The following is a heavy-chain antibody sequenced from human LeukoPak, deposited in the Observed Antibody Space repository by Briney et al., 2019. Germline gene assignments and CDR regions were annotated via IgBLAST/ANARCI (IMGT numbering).Heavy chain of an antibody. D-gene: IGHD2-15*01. CDR1: GGSISSSSYY. V-gene: IGHV4-39*01. CDR3: ARSSVGGGIDY. Sequence: PSETLSLTCTVSGGSISSSSYYWGWIRQPPGKGLEWIGSIYYSGSTYYNPSLKSRVTISVDTSKNQFSLKLSSVTAADTAVYYCARSSVGGGIDYWGQGTLVTVSS. J-gene: IGHJ4*02. CDR2: IYYSGST.